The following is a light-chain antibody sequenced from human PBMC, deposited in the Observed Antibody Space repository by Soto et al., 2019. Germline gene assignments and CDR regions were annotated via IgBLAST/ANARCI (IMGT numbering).Light chain of an antibody. CDR3: HQVASSLTGT. CDR2: AAS. V-gene: IGKV1-39*01. CDR1: KSININ. J-gene: IGKJ1*01. Sequence: VSVTAGSIKSININLNWHQQKPGKGPNLLIYAASSLQSGVSSTFSGSGSGTAVTLSLSSLEPADLAVFYCHQVASSLTGTVAEGTKVDIK.